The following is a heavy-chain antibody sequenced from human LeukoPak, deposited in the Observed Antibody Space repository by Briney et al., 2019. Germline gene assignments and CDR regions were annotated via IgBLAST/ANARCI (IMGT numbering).Heavy chain of an antibody. D-gene: IGHD2-15*01. CDR2: ISYDGSHK. V-gene: IGHV3-30*04. CDR3: AKDQLPHCSSGSCYLIDS. J-gene: IGHJ4*02. CDR1: GFDFSTSA. Sequence: GTSLRLSCVASGFDFSTSAIHWVRQAPGKGLESVAVISYDGSHKYLADSVKGRFTVSRDNAKNTVYLQMNSLRLEDTALYYCAKDQLPHCSSGSCYLIDSWGQGTLVTVSS.